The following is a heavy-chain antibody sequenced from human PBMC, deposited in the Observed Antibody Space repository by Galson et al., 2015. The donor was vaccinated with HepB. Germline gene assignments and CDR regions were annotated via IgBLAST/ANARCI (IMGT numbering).Heavy chain of an antibody. Sequence: CAISGDSVSNNNAAWYWIRQSPLRGLEWRGRTYYRAKWYNDYAESLRSRITINPDTSKNQFSMQLNSVTPGDTAVYYCARVSGTIYYYGMDVWGQGTTVSVSS. CDR3: ARVSGTIYYYGMDV. CDR1: GDSVSNNNAA. V-gene: IGHV6-1*01. D-gene: IGHD6-13*01. CDR2: TYYRAKWYN. J-gene: IGHJ6*02.